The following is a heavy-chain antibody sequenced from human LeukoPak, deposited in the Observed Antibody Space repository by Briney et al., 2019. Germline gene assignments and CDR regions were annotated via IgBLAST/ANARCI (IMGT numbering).Heavy chain of an antibody. CDR2: IYYSGST. CDR3: ARVGLRWFDP. Sequence: SETLSLTCTVSGGSISSYYWSWIRQPPGKGLEWIGYIYYSGSTNYNPSLKSRVTISVDTSKNQFSLRLSSVTAADTAVYYCARVGLRWFDPWGQGTLVTVSS. CDR1: GGSISSYY. V-gene: IGHV4-59*01. J-gene: IGHJ5*02. D-gene: IGHD4-17*01.